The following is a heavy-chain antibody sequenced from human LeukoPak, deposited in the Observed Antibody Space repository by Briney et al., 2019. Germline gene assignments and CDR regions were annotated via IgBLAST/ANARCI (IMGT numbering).Heavy chain of an antibody. V-gene: IGHV1-18*01. D-gene: IGHD6-13*01. CDR1: GGTFSSYG. CDR3: ARDAAAAGTMYYYGMDV. Sequence: ASVKVSCKASGGTFSSYGISWVRQAPGQGLEWMGWISAYNGNTNYAQKLQGRVTMTTDTSTSTAYMELRSLRSDDTAVYYCARDAAAAGTMYYYGMDVWGQGTTVTVSS. J-gene: IGHJ6*02. CDR2: ISAYNGNT.